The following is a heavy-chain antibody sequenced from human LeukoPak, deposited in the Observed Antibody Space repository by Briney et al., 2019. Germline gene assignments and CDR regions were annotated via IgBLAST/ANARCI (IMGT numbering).Heavy chain of an antibody. J-gene: IGHJ6*03. CDR2: IIPIFGTA. D-gene: IGHD3-9*01. CDR1: GGTFSSYA. Sequence: SVKVSCKASGGTFSSYAISWVRQAPGQGLEWMGGIIPIFGTANYAQKFQGRVTITADESTSTAYMELSSLRSEDAGVCYDERNYDILTGYYSEYYMDVWGKGTTVTVSS. V-gene: IGHV1-69*01. CDR3: ERNYDILTGYYSEYYMDV.